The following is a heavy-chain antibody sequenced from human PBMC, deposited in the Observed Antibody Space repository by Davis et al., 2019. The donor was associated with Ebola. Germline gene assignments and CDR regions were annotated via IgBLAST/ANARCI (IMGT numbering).Heavy chain of an antibody. D-gene: IGHD2-2*01. CDR2: VVVGSGNT. J-gene: IGHJ6*03. Sequence: SVKVSCKASGFTFTRSAVQWVRQARGQRLEWIGWVVVGSGNTNYTHQFQDRVTISRDMSTSTAYMELSSLRSEDTAVYFCAAASLYYYYYMDVWGKRTTVTVSS. V-gene: IGHV1-58*01. CDR1: GFTFTRSA. CDR3: AAASLYYYYYMDV.